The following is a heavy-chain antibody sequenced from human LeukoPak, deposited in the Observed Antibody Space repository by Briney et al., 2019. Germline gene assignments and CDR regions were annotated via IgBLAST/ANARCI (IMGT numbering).Heavy chain of an antibody. D-gene: IGHD2-15*01. CDR3: ARNPLGYCSGGSRYGVVAFDI. Sequence: SETLSLTCTVSGGSISSYYWSWIRQPPGKGLEWIGYIYYSGSTNYNPSLKSRVTISVDTSKNQFSLKLSSVTAADTAVYYCARNPLGYCSGGSRYGVVAFDIWGQGTMVTVSS. J-gene: IGHJ3*02. V-gene: IGHV4-59*01. CDR1: GGSISSYY. CDR2: IYYSGST.